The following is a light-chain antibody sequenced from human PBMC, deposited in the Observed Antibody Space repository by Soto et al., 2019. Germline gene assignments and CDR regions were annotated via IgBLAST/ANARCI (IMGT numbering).Light chain of an antibody. CDR2: LNSDGSH. J-gene: IGLJ3*02. V-gene: IGLV4-69*01. CDR1: SGYINYA. CDR3: QTWGNGIWV. Sequence: QPVLTQSPSASASLGASVKLTCTLSSGYINYAIAWHQQQPEKGPRYLMNLNSDGSHSKWDGVPDRFSGSTSGAERYLAISSLQSEDEADYYCQTWGNGIWVFGGGTKLTVL.